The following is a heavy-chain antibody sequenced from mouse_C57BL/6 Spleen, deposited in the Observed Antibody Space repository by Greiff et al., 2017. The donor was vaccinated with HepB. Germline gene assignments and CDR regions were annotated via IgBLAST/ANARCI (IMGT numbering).Heavy chain of an antibody. Sequence: VKLMESGAELVKPGASVKMSCKASGYTFTSYWITWVKQRPGQGLEWIGDIYPGSGSTNYNEKFKSKATLTVDTSSSTAYMQLSSLTSEDSAVYYCARRGDYDDYYAMDYWGQGTSVTVSS. J-gene: IGHJ4*01. CDR1: GYTFTSYW. D-gene: IGHD2-4*01. V-gene: IGHV1-55*01. CDR2: IYPGSGST. CDR3: ARRGDYDDYYAMDY.